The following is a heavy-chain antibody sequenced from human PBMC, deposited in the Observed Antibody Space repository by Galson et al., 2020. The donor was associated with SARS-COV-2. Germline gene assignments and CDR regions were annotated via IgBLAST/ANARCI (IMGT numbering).Heavy chain of an antibody. Sequence: ASETLSLTCTVSGDSLSSWSWTWIRQAPGKGLQWIGDLFESGSTNSNPSLWGRVTISADTSKSHFSLKLSSVTSADTAVYYCARVTYYYNSSGGRSYALDIWGQGTKVRVSS. J-gene: IGHJ3*02. D-gene: IGHD3-22*01. CDR2: LFESGST. CDR1: GDSLSSWS. CDR3: ARVTYYYNSSGGRSYALDI. V-gene: IGHV4-59*01.